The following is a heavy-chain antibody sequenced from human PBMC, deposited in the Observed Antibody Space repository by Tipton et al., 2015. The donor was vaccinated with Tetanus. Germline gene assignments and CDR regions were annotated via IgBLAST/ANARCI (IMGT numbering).Heavy chain of an antibody. Sequence: GSLRLSCAASGFVFSSYTMNWVRQAPGMGLEWVASISSTSSYMYYADSVKGRFTISRDNAKNSLYLQMSSLRADDTAVYYCASGSTLDYWGQGALVSVPS. CDR1: GFVFSSYT. D-gene: IGHD6-25*01. J-gene: IGHJ4*02. V-gene: IGHV3-21*01. CDR2: ISSTSSYM. CDR3: ASGSTLDY.